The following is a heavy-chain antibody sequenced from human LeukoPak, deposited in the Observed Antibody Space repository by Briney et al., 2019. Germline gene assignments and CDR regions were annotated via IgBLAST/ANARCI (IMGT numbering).Heavy chain of an antibody. CDR2: TYYRSKWYN. Sequence: SRTLSLTCAISGDSVSGNSAAWNWIRQSPSRGLEWLGRTYYRSKWYNDYAVSVKSRITINPDTSKNQFSLQLNSVTPEDTAVYYCVRVGMATKYYFDYWGQGTLVTVSS. V-gene: IGHV6-1*01. CDR1: GDSVSGNSAA. J-gene: IGHJ4*02. D-gene: IGHD1-1*01. CDR3: VRVGMATKYYFDY.